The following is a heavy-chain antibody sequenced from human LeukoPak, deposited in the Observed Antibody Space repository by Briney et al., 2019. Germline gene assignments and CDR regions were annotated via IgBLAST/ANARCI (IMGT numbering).Heavy chain of an antibody. V-gene: IGHV3-23*01. CDR1: GFTFSSYA. J-gene: IGHJ4*02. CDR2: ISGGGGST. CDR3: AKDAGLVGAYPRTLDY. Sequence: PGGSLRLPCAASGFTFSSYAMSWVRQAPGKGLEWVSAISGGGGSTYYADSVKGRFTISRDNSKNTLYLQMNSLRAEDTAVYYCAKDAGLVGAYPRTLDYWGQGTLVTVSS. D-gene: IGHD1-26*01.